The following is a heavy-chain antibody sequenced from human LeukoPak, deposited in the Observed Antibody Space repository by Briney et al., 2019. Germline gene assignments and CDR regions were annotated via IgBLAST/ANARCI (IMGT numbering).Heavy chain of an antibody. D-gene: IGHD6-13*01. J-gene: IGHJ6*04. V-gene: IGHV1-2*02. CDR2: INPNSGGT. Sequence: ASVKVSCKASGYTFTGYYMHWVRQAPGQGLEWMGWINPNSGGTNYAQKFQGRVTMTRDTPISTAYMELSSLRSEDTAVYYCASHSGVPTAAGTGYYYYGMDVWGKGTTVTVSS. CDR1: GYTFTGYY. CDR3: ASHSGVPTAAGTGYYYYGMDV.